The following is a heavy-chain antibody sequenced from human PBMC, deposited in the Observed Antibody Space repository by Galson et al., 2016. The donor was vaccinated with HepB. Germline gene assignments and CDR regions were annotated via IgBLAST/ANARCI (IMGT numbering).Heavy chain of an antibody. CDR2: IIPLFERT. V-gene: IGHV1-69*13. Sequence: SVKVSCKASGGSFSDYSINWVRQAPGQGLEWVGGIIPLFERTTYAQEFQGRVSISADGSTSTAYMELSSPRFEDTAVYYCARGGTMMLALATLDYWGQGTLITVST. D-gene: IGHD4/OR15-4a*01. J-gene: IGHJ4*02. CDR1: GGSFSDYS. CDR3: ARGGTMMLALATLDY.